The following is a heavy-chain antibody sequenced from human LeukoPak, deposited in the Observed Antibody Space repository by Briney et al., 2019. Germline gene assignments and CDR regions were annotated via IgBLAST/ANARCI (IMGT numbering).Heavy chain of an antibody. CDR1: GFTFSSYG. J-gene: IGHJ6*03. D-gene: IGHD5-18*01. Sequence: GGSLRLSCAASGFTFSSYGMHWVRQAPGKGLEWVEFIRYDGSNKYYADSVKGRFTISRDNSKNTLYLQMNSLRAEDTAVYYCAKDEGVDSDYYYYYMDVWGKGTTVTVSS. CDR2: IRYDGSNK. V-gene: IGHV3-30*02. CDR3: AKDEGVDSDYYYYYMDV.